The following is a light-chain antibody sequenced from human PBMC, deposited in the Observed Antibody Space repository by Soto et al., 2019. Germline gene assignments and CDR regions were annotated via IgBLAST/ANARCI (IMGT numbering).Light chain of an antibody. CDR2: DVS. CDR3: SSYTSSSTDVV. Sequence: QSALTQPASESGYPGQWSTIPCTGTSRNVGGYNYVSWYQQHPGKAPKLMIYDVSNRPSGVSNRFSGSKSGNTASLTISGLQAEDEADYDCSSYTSSSTDVVFGGGTKLTVL. J-gene: IGLJ2*01. CDR1: SRNVGGYNY. V-gene: IGLV2-14*01.